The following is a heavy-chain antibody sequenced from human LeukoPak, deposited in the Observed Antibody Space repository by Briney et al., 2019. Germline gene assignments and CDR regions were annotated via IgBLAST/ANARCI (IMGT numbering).Heavy chain of an antibody. J-gene: IGHJ4*02. CDR2: IYHSGST. Sequence: SETLSLTCTVSGGSISSYYWSWTRQPPGKGLEWIGSIYHSGSTYYNPSLKSRVTISVDTSKNQFSLKLSSVTAADTAVYYCAREADYYDSSGYYYVFPDYWGQGTLVTVSS. V-gene: IGHV4-38-2*02. CDR3: AREADYYDSSGYYYVFPDY. CDR1: GGSISSYY. D-gene: IGHD3-22*01.